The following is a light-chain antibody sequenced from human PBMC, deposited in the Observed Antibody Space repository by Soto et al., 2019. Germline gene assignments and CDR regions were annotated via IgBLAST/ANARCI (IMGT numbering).Light chain of an antibody. J-gene: IGLJ1*01. Sequence: QSVLTQPPSGSGAPGQRVTISCTGDSSNIGPHYDVHWYQQIPGTAPKLLIYRNNPRPSRVTHRFPGSNSCTSNSLPITALQAQSVAVYYRQSYVRILSVSDGFGTGTKGTVL. CDR3: QSYVRILSVSDG. CDR2: RNN. CDR1: SSNIGPHYD. V-gene: IGLV1-40*01.